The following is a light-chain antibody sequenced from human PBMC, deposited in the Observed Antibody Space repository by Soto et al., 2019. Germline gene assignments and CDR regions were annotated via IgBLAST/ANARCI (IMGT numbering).Light chain of an antibody. CDR2: GAS. J-gene: IGKJ5*01. CDR3: QQYNNWPTT. V-gene: IGKV3-15*01. CDR1: QSVSSN. Sequence: EIVMTQSPATLSLSPGERATLSCRASQSVSSNLAWYQQKPGQAPRLLIYGASTRATGIPARFSGSWSGTVFTLTISSLQSEDFAVYYCQQYNNWPTTFGQGTRLEIK.